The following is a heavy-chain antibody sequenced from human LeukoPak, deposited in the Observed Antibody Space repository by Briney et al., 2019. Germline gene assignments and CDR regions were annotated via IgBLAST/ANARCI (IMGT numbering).Heavy chain of an antibody. CDR2: IKSKTDGGTT. CDR1: GFTFSNAW. J-gene: IGHJ4*02. D-gene: IGHD3-22*01. Sequence: GGSLRLSCAASGFTFSNAWMSWVRQAPGKGLEWVGRIKSKTDGGTTDYAAPVKGRFTISRDDSKNTLYLQMNSLKTEDTAVYYCTTDPYDSSGYYYDYWGQGTQVTVSS. CDR3: TTDPYDSSGYYYDY. V-gene: IGHV3-15*01.